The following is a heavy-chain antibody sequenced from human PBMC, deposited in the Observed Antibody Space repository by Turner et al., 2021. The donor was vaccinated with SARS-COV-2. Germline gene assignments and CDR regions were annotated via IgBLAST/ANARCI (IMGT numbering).Heavy chain of an antibody. Sequence: QVQLVESGGGVVQPGRSLRLSCAASGFTFSNYGMHWVRQAPGKWLEWVALISYDGSNKYYADSVKGRFTISRDNSKNTLYLQMNSLRAEDTAVYYCAKSNRGSYYYGMDVWGQGTTVTVSS. J-gene: IGHJ6*02. D-gene: IGHD3-10*01. CDR1: GFTFSNYG. CDR3: AKSNRGSYYYGMDV. CDR2: ISYDGSNK. V-gene: IGHV3-30*18.